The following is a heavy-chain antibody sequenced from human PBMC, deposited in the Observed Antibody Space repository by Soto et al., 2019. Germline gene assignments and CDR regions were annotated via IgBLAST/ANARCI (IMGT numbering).Heavy chain of an antibody. CDR2: IWYDGSNK. Sequence: GGSLRLSCAASGSTFSSYGMHWVRQAPGKGLEWVAVIWYDGSNKYYADSVKGRFTISRDNSKNTLYLQMNSLRAEDTAVYYCARDRRAYCSSGSCYPPLAYWGQGTLVTVSS. V-gene: IGHV3-33*01. CDR3: ARDRRAYCSSGSCYPPLAY. D-gene: IGHD2-15*01. J-gene: IGHJ4*02. CDR1: GSTFSSYG.